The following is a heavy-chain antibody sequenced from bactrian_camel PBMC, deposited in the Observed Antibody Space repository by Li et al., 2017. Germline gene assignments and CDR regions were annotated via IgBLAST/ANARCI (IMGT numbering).Heavy chain of an antibody. D-gene: IGHD5*01. CDR3: ATQTTGWAFRY. Sequence: IGCMGWFCQVPGLEREGIGSIDSDGITTYADSLKARFTISRDNAKNTLYLQMNNLKTDDTAVYYCATQTTGWAFRYWGRGTQVTVS. V-gene: IGHV3S53*01. CDR2: IDSDGIT. J-gene: IGHJ6*01. CDR1: IGC.